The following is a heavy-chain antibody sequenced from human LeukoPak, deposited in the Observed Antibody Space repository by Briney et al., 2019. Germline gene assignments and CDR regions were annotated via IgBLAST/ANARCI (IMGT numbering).Heavy chain of an antibody. Sequence: GGSLRRSCAASGFTFSSYEMNWVRQAPGKGLEWVSYISSSSSIYYGDSVKGRFTMSRDNAKNSLYLQMNSLRAEDTAVYYCAREYSSSSGRCFDSWGQGTLVTVSS. CDR3: AREYSSSSGRCFDS. D-gene: IGHD6-6*01. CDR2: ISSSSSI. CDR1: GFTFSSYE. J-gene: IGHJ4*02. V-gene: IGHV3-48*03.